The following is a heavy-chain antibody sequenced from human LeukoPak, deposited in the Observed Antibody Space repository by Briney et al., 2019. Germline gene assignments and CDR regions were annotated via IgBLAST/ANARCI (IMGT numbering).Heavy chain of an antibody. Sequence: SVKVSCKASGGTFSSYAISWVRQAPGQGLEWMGGIIPIFGTANYAQKFQGRVTITADESTSTAYMELSSLRSEDTAVYYCALSGGYCSSTSCSEFDYWGQGPLVTVSS. CDR2: IIPIFGTA. CDR3: ALSGGYCSSTSCSEFDY. CDR1: GGTFSSYA. V-gene: IGHV1-69*13. J-gene: IGHJ4*02. D-gene: IGHD2-2*01.